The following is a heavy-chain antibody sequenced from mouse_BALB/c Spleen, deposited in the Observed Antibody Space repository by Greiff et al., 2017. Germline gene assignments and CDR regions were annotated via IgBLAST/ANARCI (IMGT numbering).Heavy chain of an antibody. V-gene: IGHV3-2*02. CDR2: ISYSGST. J-gene: IGHJ2*01. CDR1: GYSITSDYA. Sequence: VQLQQSGPGLVKPSQSLSLTCTVTGYSITSDYAWNWIRQFPGNKLEWMGYISYSGSTSYNPSLKSRISITRDTSKNQFFLQLNSVTTEDTATYYCARDYYGSSFDYWGQGTTLTVSS. D-gene: IGHD1-1*01. CDR3: ARDYYGSSFDY.